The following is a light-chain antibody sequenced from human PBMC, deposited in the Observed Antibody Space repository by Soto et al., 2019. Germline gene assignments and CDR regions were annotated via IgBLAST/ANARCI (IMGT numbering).Light chain of an antibody. CDR3: CSYAGSSYVV. CDR2: EVN. J-gene: IGLJ2*01. CDR1: SSDVGNYNL. Sequence: QLVLTQPASVSGSPGQSITISCTGTSSDVGNYNLVSWYQQHPGKAPKLMIYEVNKRPSGVSNRFSGSKSGNTASLTISGLQAEDEADYYCCSYAGSSYVVFGGGTKVTVL. V-gene: IGLV2-23*02.